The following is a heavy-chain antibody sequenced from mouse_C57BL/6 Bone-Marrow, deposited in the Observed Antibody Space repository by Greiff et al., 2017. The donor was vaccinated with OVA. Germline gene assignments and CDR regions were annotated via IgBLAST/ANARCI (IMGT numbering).Heavy chain of an antibody. D-gene: IGHD1-1*01. V-gene: IGHV1-9*01. Sequence: QVQLQQSGAELMKPGASVKLSCKATGYTFTGYWIEWVKQRPGHGLEWIGEILPGSGSTNYNEKFKGKATFTADTSSNTAYMQLSSLTTEDSAIYYCARRGDITTVVAYYFDYWGQGTTLTVSS. CDR1: GYTFTGYW. CDR2: ILPGSGST. J-gene: IGHJ2*01. CDR3: ARRGDITTVVAYYFDY.